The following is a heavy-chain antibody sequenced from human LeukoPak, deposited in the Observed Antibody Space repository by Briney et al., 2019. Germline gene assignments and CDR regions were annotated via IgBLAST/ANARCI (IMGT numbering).Heavy chain of an antibody. CDR2: IRSSGVST. D-gene: IGHD2-15*01. V-gene: IGHV3-23*01. J-gene: IGHJ4*02. CDR3: ARLRGYCSGGSCYSDY. CDR1: GFTFNTYA. Sequence: GGSLRLSCAASGFTFNTYAMSWVRQAPGKGLEWVSGIRSSGVSTYYADSMKGRFTISRDNAKNTLYLQMNSLRAEDTAVYYCARLRGYCSGGSCYSDYWGQGTLVAVSS.